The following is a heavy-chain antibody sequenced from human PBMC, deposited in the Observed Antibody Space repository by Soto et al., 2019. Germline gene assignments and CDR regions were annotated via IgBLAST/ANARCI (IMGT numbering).Heavy chain of an antibody. CDR2: ISGSGGST. CDR3: ARDSRITIFGVVTNNWFDP. CDR1: GFTFSSYA. V-gene: IGHV3-23*01. J-gene: IGHJ5*02. D-gene: IGHD3-3*01. Sequence: GGSLRLSCAASGFTFSSYAMSWVRQAPGKGLEWVSAISGSGGSTYYADSVKGRFTISRDNSKNTLYLQMNSLRAEDTAVYYCARDSRITIFGVVTNNWFDPWGQGTLVTVSS.